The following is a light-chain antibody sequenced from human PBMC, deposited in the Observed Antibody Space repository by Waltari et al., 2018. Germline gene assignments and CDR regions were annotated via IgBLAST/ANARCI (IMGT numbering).Light chain of an antibody. V-gene: IGLV2-8*01. J-gene: IGLJ2*01. CDR2: DVT. Sequence: QSALTQPPSVSGSPGQSVTMSCTGTSSDVGAYDYVSWFQQHAGKAPKFLIYDVTTRPSGVPDRFSGSKSGNTASLTVSGLHAEDEADYYCASHAGSRVVFGGGTKLTVL. CDR3: ASHAGSRVV. CDR1: SSDVGAYDY.